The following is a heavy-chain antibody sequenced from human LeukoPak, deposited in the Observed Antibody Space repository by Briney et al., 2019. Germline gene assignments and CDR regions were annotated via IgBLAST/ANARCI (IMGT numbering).Heavy chain of an antibody. D-gene: IGHD3-3*01. CDR2: ISSSGSTI. J-gene: IGHJ4*02. CDR1: GFTFSSYE. V-gene: IGHV3-48*03. CDR3: ARGGDLGHDY. Sequence: QPGGSLRLSCAASGFTFSSYEMNWVRQAPGKGREWVSYISSSGSTIYYADSVKGRFTISRDNAKNSLYLQMNSLRAEDTAVYYCARGGDLGHDYWGQGTLVTVSS.